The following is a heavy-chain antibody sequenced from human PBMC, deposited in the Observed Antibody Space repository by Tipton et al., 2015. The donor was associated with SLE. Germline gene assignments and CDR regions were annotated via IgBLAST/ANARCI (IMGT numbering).Heavy chain of an antibody. Sequence: SLRLSCAASGFTFSSYAMTWVRQAPGRGLEWLSTISGSGGSAFYADSVKGRFTISRDNGKNTLYLQMDSLRAEDTAVYYCAREKDCSGGSCYSGYLDYWGQGTLVTVSS. CDR1: GFTFSSYA. D-gene: IGHD2-15*01. CDR2: ISGSGGSA. CDR3: AREKDCSGGSCYSGYLDY. V-gene: IGHV3-23*01. J-gene: IGHJ4*02.